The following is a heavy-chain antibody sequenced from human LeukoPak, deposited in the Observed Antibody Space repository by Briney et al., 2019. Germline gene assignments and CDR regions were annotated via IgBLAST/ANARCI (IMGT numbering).Heavy chain of an antibody. CDR1: GGSISSSSYY. CDR3: ARAAGDYTRAYYYYMDV. D-gene: IGHD4-17*01. J-gene: IGHJ6*03. V-gene: IGHV4-39*07. CDR2: IYYSGST. Sequence: SETLSLTCTVSGGSISSSSYYWGWIRQPPGKGLEWIGSIYYSGSTYYNPSLKSRVTISVDTSKNQFSLKLSSVTAADTGVYYCARAAGDYTRAYYYYMDVWGKGTTVTVSS.